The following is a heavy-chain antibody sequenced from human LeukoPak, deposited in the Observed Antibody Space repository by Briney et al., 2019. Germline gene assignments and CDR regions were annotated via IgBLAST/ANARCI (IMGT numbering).Heavy chain of an antibody. CDR1: GGSISSGGYY. V-gene: IGHV4-31*03. J-gene: IGHJ6*03. CDR2: IYYSGST. CDR3: AGPAPTVNSSGYYYMDV. D-gene: IGHD6-25*01. Sequence: SQTLSLTCTVSGGSISSGGYYWSWIRQHPGKGLEWIGYIYYSGSTYYNLSLKSRVTISVDTSKNQFSLKLSSVTAADTAVYYCAGPAPTVNSSGYYYMDVWGKGTTVTVSS.